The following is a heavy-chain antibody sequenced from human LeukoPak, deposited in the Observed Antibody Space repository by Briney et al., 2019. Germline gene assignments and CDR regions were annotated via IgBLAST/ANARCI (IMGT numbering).Heavy chain of an antibody. V-gene: IGHV1-8*01. Sequence: ASVKVSCKASRYTFTSYDINWVRQATGLGLEWMGWMNPNSGNTGYAQKFQGRVTMTRNTSISTAYMELSSLRSEDTAVYYCARVRPLLDTAMVTYYYYYGMDVWGQGTTVTVSS. CDR3: ARVRPLLDTAMVTYYYYYGMDV. CDR2: MNPNSGNT. CDR1: RYTFTSYD. J-gene: IGHJ6*02. D-gene: IGHD5-18*01.